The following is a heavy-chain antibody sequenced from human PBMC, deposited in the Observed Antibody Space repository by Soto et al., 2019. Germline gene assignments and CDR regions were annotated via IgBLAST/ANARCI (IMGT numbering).Heavy chain of an antibody. CDR3: ARGLSSSWSDFDY. CDR1: GGSINSGDYS. V-gene: IGHV4-30-2*05. D-gene: IGHD6-13*01. CDR2: IYHTGTT. Sequence: PSETLSLTCTVSGGSINSGDYSWTWIRQPPGKGLEWIGYIYHTGTTYYNTSLKSRVTISVDTSKNQFSLKLSSVTAADTAVYYCARGLSSSWSDFDYWGQGTLVTVSS. J-gene: IGHJ4*02.